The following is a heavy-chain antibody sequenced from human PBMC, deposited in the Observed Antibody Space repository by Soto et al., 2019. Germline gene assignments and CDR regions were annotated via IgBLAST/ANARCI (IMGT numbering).Heavy chain of an antibody. CDR1: GYTFTSYA. CDR2: INAGNGNT. J-gene: IGHJ4*02. D-gene: IGHD3-9*01. Sequence: ASVKVSCKASGYTFTSYAMHWVRQAPGQRLEWMGWINAGNGNTKYSQKFQGRVTITRDTSASTAYMELSSLRSEDTAVYYCARNYDILTGYYIFPGKYWGQGTLVTVSS. V-gene: IGHV1-3*01. CDR3: ARNYDILTGYYIFPGKY.